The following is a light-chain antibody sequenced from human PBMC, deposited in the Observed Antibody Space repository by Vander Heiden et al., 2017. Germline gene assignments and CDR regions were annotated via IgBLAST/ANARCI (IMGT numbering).Light chain of an antibody. CDR1: RSNVGADYN. V-gene: IGLV1-40*01. J-gene: IGLJ2*01. CDR3: QSYDSSLGGQVV. Sequence: QSVLPPPPSVSGAPAQTVPLPCSGSRSNVGADYNVHWYQQLPGTAPKLLIYHNKNRPSGVPDRFSGSKSGTSASLVISGLQAEDEAYYFCQSYDSSLGGQVVFGGGTKLTVL. CDR2: HNK.